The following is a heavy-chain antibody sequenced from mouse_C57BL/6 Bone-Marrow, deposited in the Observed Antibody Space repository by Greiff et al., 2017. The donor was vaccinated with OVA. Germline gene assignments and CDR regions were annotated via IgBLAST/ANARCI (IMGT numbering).Heavy chain of an antibody. Sequence: QVQLQQSGPELVKPGASVKISCKASGYAFSSSWMNWVKQRPGKGLEWIGRTYPGDGDTNYNGKFKGKATLTADKSSSTAYMQLSSLTSEDSAVYYCARFLGLSAMDYWGQRTSVTVSS. CDR1: GYAFSSSW. CDR3: ARFLGLSAMDY. J-gene: IGHJ4*01. D-gene: IGHD4-1*01. CDR2: TYPGDGDT. V-gene: IGHV1-82*01.